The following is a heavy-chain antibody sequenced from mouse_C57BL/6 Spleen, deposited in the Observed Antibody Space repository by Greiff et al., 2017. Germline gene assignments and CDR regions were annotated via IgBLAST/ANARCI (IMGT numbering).Heavy chain of an antibody. CDR3: ACLLGGAMDY. J-gene: IGHJ4*01. V-gene: IGHV14-2*01. D-gene: IGHD2-10*01. CDR1: GFNIKDYY. Sequence: VQLQQSGAELVKPGASVKLSCTASGFNIKDYYMHWVKQRTEQGLEWIGRIDPEDGEPKYAPRFQGKATITADPSSNTAYLQLSSLTSEDTAVYYCACLLGGAMDYWGQGTSVTVSS. CDR2: IDPEDGEP.